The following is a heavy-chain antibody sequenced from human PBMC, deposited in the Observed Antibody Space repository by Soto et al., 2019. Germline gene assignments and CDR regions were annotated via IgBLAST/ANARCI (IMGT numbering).Heavy chain of an antibody. J-gene: IGHJ6*02. Sequence: GGSLRLSCAASGFTFSSYAMSWVRQAPGKGLEWVSAISGSGGSTYYADSVKGRFTISRDNSKNTLYLQMNSLRAEDTAVYYCAKGLLEGLGDIVVVPAAIGADYYYGMDVWGQGTTVTVSS. CDR1: GFTFSSYA. V-gene: IGHV3-23*01. CDR2: ISGSGGST. D-gene: IGHD2-2*01. CDR3: AKGLLEGLGDIVVVPAAIGADYYYGMDV.